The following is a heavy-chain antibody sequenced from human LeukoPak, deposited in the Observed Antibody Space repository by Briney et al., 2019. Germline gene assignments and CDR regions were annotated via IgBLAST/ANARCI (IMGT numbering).Heavy chain of an antibody. Sequence: GASVKVSCKASGYTFTSYGISWVRQAPGQGLEWMGWINTNTGNPTYAQGFTGRFVFSLDTSVSTAYLQISSLKAEDTAVYYCARAPGIAAAGGNWFDPWGQGTLVTVSS. CDR2: INTNTGNP. CDR3: ARAPGIAAAGGNWFDP. D-gene: IGHD6-13*01. CDR1: GYTFTSYG. J-gene: IGHJ5*02. V-gene: IGHV7-4-1*02.